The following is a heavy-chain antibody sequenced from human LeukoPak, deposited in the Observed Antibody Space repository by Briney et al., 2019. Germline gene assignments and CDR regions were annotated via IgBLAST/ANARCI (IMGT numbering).Heavy chain of an antibody. J-gene: IGHJ4*02. CDR1: GGSISSYY. D-gene: IGHD1-26*01. V-gene: IGHV4-59*05. Sequence: SETLSLTCTVSGGSISSYYWSWIRQPPGKGLEWIGSIYYSGSTYYNPSLKSRVTISVDTSKNQFSLKLSSVTAADTAVYYCARLQYSGSYGAPNWGQGTLVTVSS. CDR2: IYYSGST. CDR3: ARLQYSGSYGAPN.